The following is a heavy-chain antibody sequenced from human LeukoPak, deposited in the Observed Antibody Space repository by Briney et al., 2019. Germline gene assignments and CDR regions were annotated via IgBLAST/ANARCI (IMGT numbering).Heavy chain of an antibody. D-gene: IGHD1-26*01. J-gene: IGHJ4*01. V-gene: IGHV3-48*01. CDR3: AALVGATLAGVYYFDY. CDR2: IGGSTNTI. Sequence: GGSLRLSCAASGFTFSSYSMNWVRQAPGKGLEWISYIGGSTNTIYYADSVKGRFTISRDNAKSSLYLQMNSLRAEDTAVYYCAALVGATLAGVYYFDYWGHGTLVTVSS. CDR1: GFTFSSYS.